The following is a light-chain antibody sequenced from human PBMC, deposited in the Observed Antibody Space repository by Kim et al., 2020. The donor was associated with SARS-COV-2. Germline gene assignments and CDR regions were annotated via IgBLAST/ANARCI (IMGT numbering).Light chain of an antibody. CDR3: RQSYSTPYT. Sequence: SASAGVRVTITGRASESISSYLNWYQQEPVKAPKLLFYAASSLQSGVPSRFSGSGSGTDFTLTISSLQPEEFATYYYRQSYSTPYTFGQGTKLEI. CDR1: ESISSY. V-gene: IGKV1-39*01. CDR2: AAS. J-gene: IGKJ2*01.